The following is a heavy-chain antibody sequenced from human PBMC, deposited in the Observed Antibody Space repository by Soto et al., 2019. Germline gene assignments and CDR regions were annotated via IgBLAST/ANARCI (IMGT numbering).Heavy chain of an antibody. CDR3: AREEGVNASPDHYYYYYGMDV. D-gene: IGHD2-21*01. Sequence: QVQLVQSGAEVKNPGSSVKVSCKASGGTFSSYAISWVRQAPGQGLEWMGGIIPVFGTANYAQKFQGRVKITADGGTRTAYMELSSVRSEDTAVYYCAREEGVNASPDHYYYYYGMDVWGQGTTVNVSS. CDR2: IIPVFGTA. V-gene: IGHV1-69*01. J-gene: IGHJ6*02. CDR1: GGTFSSYA.